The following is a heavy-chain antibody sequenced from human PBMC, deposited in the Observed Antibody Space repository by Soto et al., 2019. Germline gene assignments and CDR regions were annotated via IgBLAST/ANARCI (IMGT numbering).Heavy chain of an antibody. CDR1: GCSISGYY. Sequence: PSETLSLTCTVSGCSISGYYWSWLRQHPGKGLEYIGYVYYTGSTNYNPSLKSRVTISVDTSKNQFSLKLSSVTAADTAVYYCARHTSSRDYGDFDYWGQGTLVTVSS. CDR3: ARHTSSRDYGDFDY. V-gene: IGHV4-59*08. J-gene: IGHJ4*02. CDR2: VYYTGST. D-gene: IGHD3-3*01.